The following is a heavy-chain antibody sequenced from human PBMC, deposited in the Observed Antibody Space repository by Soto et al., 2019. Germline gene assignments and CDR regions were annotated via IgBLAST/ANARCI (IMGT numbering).Heavy chain of an antibody. CDR3: VSYSGSYRRAFDI. Sequence: EVQLVESGGGLVQPGGSLRLSCAASGFTFSDYYMDWVRQAPGRGLEWVARSRNKANSYNTEYAAAVKGRFTISRDDSKDSLLLQMNSLRSDDTAVYYCVSYSGSYRRAFDIWGQGTMVTVSS. J-gene: IGHJ3*02. V-gene: IGHV3-72*01. D-gene: IGHD1-26*01. CDR1: GFTFSDYY. CDR2: SRNKANSYNT.